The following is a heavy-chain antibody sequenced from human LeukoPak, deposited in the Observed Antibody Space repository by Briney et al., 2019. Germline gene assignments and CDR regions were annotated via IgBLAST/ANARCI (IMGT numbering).Heavy chain of an antibody. CDR3: ARVQWELLGWFDP. V-gene: IGHV4-61*02. J-gene: IGHJ5*02. CDR2: ICTSGST. D-gene: IGHD1-26*01. Sequence: SETLSLTCTVSGGSISSGSYYWSWIRQPAGKGLEWIGRICTSGSTNYNPSLKSRVTISVDTSKNQFSLKLSSVTAADTAVYYCARVQWELLGWFDPWGQGTPVTVSS. CDR1: GGSISSGSYY.